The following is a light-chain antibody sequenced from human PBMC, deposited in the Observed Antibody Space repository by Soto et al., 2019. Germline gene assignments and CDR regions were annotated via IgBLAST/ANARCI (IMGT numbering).Light chain of an antibody. CDR3: QQANTFPWT. CDR1: QDISTR. Sequence: DIQLTQSPSSVSASFGDRVTITCRASQDISTRLAWYQQKPGTAPKLLIYAASTLLSGVPSRFSGSGSGTDFSLTVSSLQPEDLATYFCQQANTFPWTFGQGTKGDIK. CDR2: AAS. J-gene: IGKJ1*01. V-gene: IGKV1-12*01.